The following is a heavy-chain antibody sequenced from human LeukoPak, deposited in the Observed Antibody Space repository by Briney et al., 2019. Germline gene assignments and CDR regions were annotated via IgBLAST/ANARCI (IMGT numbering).Heavy chain of an antibody. Sequence: GGSLRLSCAASGFTFSSYGMHWVRQAPGKGLEWVAVIWYDGSNKYYADSVKGRFTISRDNSKNTLYLQMNSLRAEDTAVYYCARDQLGSSWFQVDYWGQGTLVTVSS. J-gene: IGHJ4*02. V-gene: IGHV3-33*01. CDR2: IWYDGSNK. D-gene: IGHD6-13*01. CDR1: GFTFSSYG. CDR3: ARDQLGSSWFQVDY.